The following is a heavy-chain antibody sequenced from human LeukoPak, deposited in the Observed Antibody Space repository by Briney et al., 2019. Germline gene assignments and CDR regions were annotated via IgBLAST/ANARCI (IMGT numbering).Heavy chain of an antibody. CDR1: GVSIGSYY. J-gene: IGHJ5*02. Sequence: SETLSLTCTVSGVSIGSYYWSWIRQAPGKGLEWIGYIYHSGSTNYNPSLKSRVTISVDTSKNQFSLKLRSVTAADTAVYYCARDRYGNNWFDPWGQGTLVTVSS. CDR3: ARDRYGNNWFDP. V-gene: IGHV4-59*01. CDR2: IYHSGST. D-gene: IGHD1-14*01.